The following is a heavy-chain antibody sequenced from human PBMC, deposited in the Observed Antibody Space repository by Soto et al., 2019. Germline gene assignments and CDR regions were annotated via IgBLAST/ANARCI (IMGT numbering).Heavy chain of an antibody. V-gene: IGHV3-23*01. CDR1: RFTFRNFA. CDR3: AKVMYTWNDVAAFDS. CDR2: IGVTEGST. Sequence: GGSLRLSCEASRFTFRNFAMSWVRQSPGKGLEWISTIGVTEGSTYYTDSVRGRFTISRDNSKNTLYLQMNSLRVEDTALYYCAKVMYTWNDVAAFDSWGQGTLVTVSS. D-gene: IGHD1-1*01. J-gene: IGHJ4*02.